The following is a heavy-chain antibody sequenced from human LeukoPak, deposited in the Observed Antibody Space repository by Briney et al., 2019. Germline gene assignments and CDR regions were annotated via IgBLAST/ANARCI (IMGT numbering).Heavy chain of an antibody. Sequence: SVKVSCKASGGTFTSYAISCVRQAPGQGLEWMGGIIPIFGAANYAQKFQGRVTITADESTSTAYMELSSLRSEDTAVYYCARATRPYDFWSGYENWFDPWGQGTLVTVSS. J-gene: IGHJ5*02. CDR1: GGTFTSYA. D-gene: IGHD3-3*01. CDR2: IIPIFGAA. V-gene: IGHV1-69*01. CDR3: ARATRPYDFWSGYENWFDP.